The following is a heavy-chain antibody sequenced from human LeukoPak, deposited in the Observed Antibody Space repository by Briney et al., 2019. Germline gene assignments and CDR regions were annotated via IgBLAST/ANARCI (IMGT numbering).Heavy chain of an antibody. V-gene: IGHV1-2*02. J-gene: IGHJ4*02. CDR3: ARPTYCGSDCYFNFDY. CDR1: GYTFATYF. CDR2: IKPNSGVT. D-gene: IGHD2-21*02. Sequence: ASVKVSCKTSGYTFATYFMHWVRQAPGQGLEWMGYIKPNSGVTNYAQKFPGRVTMTWDTSISTAYIELSGLTSDDTAIYYCARPTYCGSDCYFNFDYWGQGTLATVSS.